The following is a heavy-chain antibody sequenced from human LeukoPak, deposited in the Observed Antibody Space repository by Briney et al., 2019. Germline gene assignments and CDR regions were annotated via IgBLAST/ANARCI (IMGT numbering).Heavy chain of an antibody. CDR1: GGTFSSYA. V-gene: IGHV1-3*01. CDR3: ARTRGYDKWLVPDY. CDR2: INAGNGDT. J-gene: IGHJ4*02. Sequence: ASVKVSCKASGGTFSSYAIHWVRQAPGQRLEWMGWINAGNGDTKYSQKFQGRVTITRDTSASTAYMELSSLRSEDTAVYYCARTRGYDKWLVPDYWGQGTLVTVSS. D-gene: IGHD6-19*01.